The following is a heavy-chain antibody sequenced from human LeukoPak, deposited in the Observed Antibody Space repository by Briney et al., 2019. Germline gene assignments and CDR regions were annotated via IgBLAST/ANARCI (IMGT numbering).Heavy chain of an antibody. CDR2: IYPGDSDT. V-gene: IGHV5-51*01. Sequence: GESLKISCKGSGYSFTSYWIGWVRQMPGKGLEWMGIIYPGDSDTRYSPSFQGQVTISADKSIRAAYLQWSSLKASDTAMYYCARRIAAAGTYYFDYWGQGTLVTVSS. J-gene: IGHJ4*02. D-gene: IGHD6-13*01. CDR1: GYSFTSYW. CDR3: ARRIAAAGTYYFDY.